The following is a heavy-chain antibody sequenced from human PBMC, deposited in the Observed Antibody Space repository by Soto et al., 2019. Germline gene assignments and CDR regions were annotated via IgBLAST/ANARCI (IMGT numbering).Heavy chain of an antibody. V-gene: IGHV1-2*02. CDR1: GYAFTGYY. Sequence: ASVKVSFKSCGYAFTGYYIHWVRQAPGQGLEWMGWINPNSGDTNYAQKFQGRVTMTRDTSFSTAYMELSSLRSDDTAVYYCATRYSYVHFWGQGTLVTVSS. CDR3: ATRYSYVHF. D-gene: IGHD5-18*01. J-gene: IGHJ4*02. CDR2: INPNSGDT.